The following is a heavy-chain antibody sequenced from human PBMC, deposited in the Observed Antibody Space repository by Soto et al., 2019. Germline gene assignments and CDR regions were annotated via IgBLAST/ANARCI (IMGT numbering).Heavy chain of an antibody. CDR3: ARVCSGGSCYIDY. J-gene: IGHJ4*02. Sequence: QVQLVQSGAEVKKPGSSVKVSCKASGGTFSSYTISWVRQAPGQGLEWMGRIIPILGIANYAQKFQGRVTITADKSTSTAYMELSSLRSEDTAVYYCARVCSGGSCYIDYWGQGTLVTVS. CDR1: GGTFSSYT. CDR2: IIPILGIA. V-gene: IGHV1-69*02. D-gene: IGHD2-15*01.